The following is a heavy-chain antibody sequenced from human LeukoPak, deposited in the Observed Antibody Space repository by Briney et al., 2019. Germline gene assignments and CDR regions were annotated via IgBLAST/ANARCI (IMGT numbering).Heavy chain of an antibody. CDR2: ISAYNGNT. Sequence: GASGKVSCKASGYTFTRYGISWVRQAPGQVLEWMGWISAYNGNTNYAQKLQGRVTMTTDTSTSTAYMELRSLRSDDTALYYCARDGTGYFDYWGQGTLVTVSS. D-gene: IGHD1-1*01. CDR1: GYTFTRYG. V-gene: IGHV1-18*01. CDR3: ARDGTGYFDY. J-gene: IGHJ4*02.